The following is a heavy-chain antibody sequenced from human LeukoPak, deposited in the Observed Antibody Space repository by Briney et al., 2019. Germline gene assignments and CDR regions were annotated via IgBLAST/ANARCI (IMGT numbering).Heavy chain of an antibody. CDR2: IRGRGGDT. CDR1: GFNFGRYA. V-gene: IGHV3-23*01. CDR3: AKESSIMGS. J-gene: IGHJ4*02. D-gene: IGHD3-3*02. Sequence: GGALRLSCAGSGFNFGRYAMSWVRQATGKGVEWVSAIRGRGGDTYYADSVKGRFTASTDNSKNTLYLQMQGLSTEDTAVYYCAKESSIMGSCGKGTLVTVSS.